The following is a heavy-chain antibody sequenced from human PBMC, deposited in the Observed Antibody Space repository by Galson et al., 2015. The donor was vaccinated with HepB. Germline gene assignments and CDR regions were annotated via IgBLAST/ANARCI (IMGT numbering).Heavy chain of an antibody. D-gene: IGHD2-15*01. J-gene: IGHJ4*02. CDR2: VSGSGDNT. CDR1: GFTVSTNY. Sequence: SLRLSCAASGFTVSTNYMTWVRQAPGKGLEWVSGVSGSGDNTNYADSVKGRFTISRDNSKNTLYLQMNSLGAEDTAVYFCAKGRAVGGSCYNYWGQGTLVTVSS. CDR3: AKGRAVGGSCYNY. V-gene: IGHV3-23*01.